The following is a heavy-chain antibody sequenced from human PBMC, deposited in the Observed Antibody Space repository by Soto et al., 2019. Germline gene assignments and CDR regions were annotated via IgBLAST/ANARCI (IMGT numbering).Heavy chain of an antibody. Sequence: EVQLVESGGGLVQPGGSLRLSCAASGFTLSTYWMHWVRQGPGRALVWVSRIISDGRSTNYADSVKGRFTISRDNARNTVFLKMNSLRVEDTAVYYCARGGLGSSYGMDVWGHGTTVTVSS. CDR1: GFTLSTYW. D-gene: IGHD1-26*01. CDR2: IISDGRST. CDR3: ARGGLGSSYGMDV. J-gene: IGHJ6*02. V-gene: IGHV3-74*01.